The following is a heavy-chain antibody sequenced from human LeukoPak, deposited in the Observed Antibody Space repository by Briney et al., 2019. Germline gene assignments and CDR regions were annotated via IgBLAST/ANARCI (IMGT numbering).Heavy chain of an antibody. CDR2: INHSGST. CDR1: GGSFSGYY. Sequence: PSETLSLTCAVYGGSFSGYYWSWIRQPPGKGLEWIGEINHSGSTNYNPSLKSRVIISGDTSKNQFSLKLSSVTAADTAVYYCARGNPGWSIGYSGNYWLHAFDIWGQGTMVTVSS. D-gene: IGHD1-26*01. V-gene: IGHV4-34*01. J-gene: IGHJ3*02. CDR3: ARGNPGWSIGYSGNYWLHAFDI.